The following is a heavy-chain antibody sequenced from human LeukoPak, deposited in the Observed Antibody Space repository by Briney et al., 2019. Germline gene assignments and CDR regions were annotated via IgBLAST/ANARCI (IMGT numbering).Heavy chain of an antibody. Sequence: ASVKVSCKASGYTFTSYGISWVRQAPGQGLEWMGWISAYNGNTNYAQKLQGRVTMTTDTSTSTAYMELRSLRSDDTAVYYCARGVRPGVVVPAAHDAFDIWGQGTMVTVSS. CDR2: ISAYNGNT. CDR3: ARGVRPGVVVPAAHDAFDI. D-gene: IGHD2-2*01. V-gene: IGHV1-18*01. CDR1: GYTFTSYG. J-gene: IGHJ3*02.